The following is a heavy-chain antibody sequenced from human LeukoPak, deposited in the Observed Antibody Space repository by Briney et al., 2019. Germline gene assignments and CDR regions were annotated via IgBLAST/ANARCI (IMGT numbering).Heavy chain of an antibody. CDR3: ARKYSGYGGWIDY. CDR2: IYYSGTT. V-gene: IGHV4-59*01. CDR1: GDSISSSF. Sequence: SETLSLTCTVSGDSISSSFWSWIRQPPGKGLEWIGYIYYSGTTNYNPSLKCRATISLDTSKNQFSLELSSVTAADTAVYYCARKYSGYGGWIDYWGQGTLVTVSS. J-gene: IGHJ4*02. D-gene: IGHD5-12*01.